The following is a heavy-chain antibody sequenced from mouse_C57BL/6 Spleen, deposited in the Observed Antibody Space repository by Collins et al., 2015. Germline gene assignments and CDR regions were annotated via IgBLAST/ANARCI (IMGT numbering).Heavy chain of an antibody. J-gene: IGHJ2*01. Sequence: QVQLQQSGAELVRPGASATLSCKASGYTFTDYEIHWVKQTPVHGLEWIGAIDPETVITAYNQKFKGKAILTAGKSSSTAYMELRSLTSEDSAVYHCTRSEVYYYGRSPYYFDYWGQGTTLTVSS. D-gene: IGHD1-1*01. CDR2: IDPETVIT. V-gene: IGHV1-15*01. CDR1: GYTFTDYE. CDR3: TRSEVYYYGRSPYYFDY.